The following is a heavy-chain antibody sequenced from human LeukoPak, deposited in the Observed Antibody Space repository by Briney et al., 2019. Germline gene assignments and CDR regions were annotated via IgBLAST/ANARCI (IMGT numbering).Heavy chain of an antibody. V-gene: IGHV4-59*01. D-gene: IGHD3-22*01. Sequence: SETLSLTCTVSGGSISSYYWSWIRQPPGKGLEWIGYICYSGSTNYNPSLKSRVTISVDTSKNQFSLKLSSVTAADTAVYYCARAEYSYDSSGYYGIDAFDIWGQGTMVTVSS. CDR1: GGSISSYY. J-gene: IGHJ3*02. CDR2: ICYSGST. CDR3: ARAEYSYDSSGYYGIDAFDI.